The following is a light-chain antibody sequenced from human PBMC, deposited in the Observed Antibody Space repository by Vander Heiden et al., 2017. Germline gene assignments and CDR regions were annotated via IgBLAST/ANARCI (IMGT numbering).Light chain of an antibody. CDR1: QNIGFY. J-gene: IGKJ1*01. V-gene: IGKV1-39*01. CDR3: QHSYDIPRT. Sequence: DIQMTQSPSPLSASVGDRVTITCRASQNIGFYLNWYRQKPGKAPNLLISGASDLQSGVPSRFSGSGSGTDFTLTISSLQAEDSATYYCQHSYDIPRTFGQGTKVEI. CDR2: GAS.